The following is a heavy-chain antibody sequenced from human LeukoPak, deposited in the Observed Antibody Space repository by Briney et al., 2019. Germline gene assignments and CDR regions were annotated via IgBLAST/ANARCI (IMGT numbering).Heavy chain of an antibody. CDR1: GFTVSSNY. J-gene: IGHJ6*02. Sequence: GGSLRLSCAASGFTVSSNYMSWVRQAPGKGLEWVSVIYSGGSTYYADSVKGRFTISRDNSKNTLYLQVNSLRAEDTAVYYCASVDDYYYGMDVWGQGTTVTVSS. CDR3: ASVDDYYYGMDV. V-gene: IGHV3-66*02. D-gene: IGHD5-12*01. CDR2: IYSGGST.